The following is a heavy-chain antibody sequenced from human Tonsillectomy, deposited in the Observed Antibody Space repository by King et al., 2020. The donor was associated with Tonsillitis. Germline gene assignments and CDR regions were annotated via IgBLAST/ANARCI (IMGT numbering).Heavy chain of an antibody. CDR2: ISYDGSNK. V-gene: IGHV3-30*01. J-gene: IGHJ4*02. CDR3: SGVTVGGGYSYGSQGAFDY. Sequence: HVQLVESGGGVVQPGRSLRLSYAASGFTFSSYAMHWVRQAPGKGLEWVAVISYDGSNKYYADSVKGRFTISRDNSKNTLYLQMNSLRAEDTAVYYWSGVTVGGGYSYGSQGAFDYWGQGTLVTVSS. CDR1: GFTFSSYA. D-gene: IGHD5-18*01.